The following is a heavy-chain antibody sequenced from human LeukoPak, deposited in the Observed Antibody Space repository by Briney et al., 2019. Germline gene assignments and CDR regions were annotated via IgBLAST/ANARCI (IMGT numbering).Heavy chain of an antibody. D-gene: IGHD2-2*02. CDR3: ARRHCSSTSCYNGDWFDP. J-gene: IGHJ5*02. CDR2: IYTSGST. CDR1: GGSISSYY. V-gene: IGHV4-4*09. Sequence: PSETLSLTCTVSGGSISSYYWSWIRQPPGKGLEWIGYIYTSGSTNYNPSLKSRVTISVDTSKNQFSLKLSSVTAADTAVYYCARRHCSSTSCYNGDWFDPWGQGTLVTVSS.